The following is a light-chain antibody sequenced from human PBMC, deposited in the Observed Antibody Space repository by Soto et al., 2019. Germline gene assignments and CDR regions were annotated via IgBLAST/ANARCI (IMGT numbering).Light chain of an antibody. V-gene: IGKV3-20*01. CDR1: QSVSSSY. Sequence: ESVLTQSPGTLSLSPGERATLSCRASQSVSSSYLAWYQQKPGQAPRLLIYGASSMATGIPDRFSGSGSGTDFTLTISRLEPEDFALYYCQQYGSSVTFGGGTKVEIK. CDR3: QQYGSSVT. J-gene: IGKJ4*01. CDR2: GAS.